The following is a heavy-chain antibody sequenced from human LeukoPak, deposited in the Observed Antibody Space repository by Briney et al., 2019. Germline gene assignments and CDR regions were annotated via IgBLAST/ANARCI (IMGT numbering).Heavy chain of an antibody. CDR1: AFTFSTCA. Sequence: PGGSLRLSCAASAFTFSTCAMGWVRQAPGKGLEWVPAISGSGTSTYYADSVKGRFTISRDNSKNTLYLRMNSLAAEDTAVYYCAKGPVVPSTTYFFDYWGQGTLVVVSS. J-gene: IGHJ4*02. D-gene: IGHD2-2*01. V-gene: IGHV3-23*01. CDR3: AKGPVVPSTTYFFDY. CDR2: ISGSGTST.